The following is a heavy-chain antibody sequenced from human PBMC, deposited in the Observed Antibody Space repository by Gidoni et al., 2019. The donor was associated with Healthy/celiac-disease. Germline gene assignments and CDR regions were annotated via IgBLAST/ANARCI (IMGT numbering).Heavy chain of an antibody. J-gene: IGHJ3*02. Sequence: QVQLVESGGGVVQPGRSLRLSCAASGFTFRRYAMHWVRQAPGKGLEWVAVISYDGSNKYYADSVKGRFTISRDNSKNTLYLQMNSLRAEDTAVYYCARDSNDYVWGSYRYAFDIWGQGTMVTVSS. CDR1: GFTFRRYA. CDR3: ARDSNDYVWGSYRYAFDI. CDR2: ISYDGSNK. D-gene: IGHD3-16*02. V-gene: IGHV3-30-3*01.